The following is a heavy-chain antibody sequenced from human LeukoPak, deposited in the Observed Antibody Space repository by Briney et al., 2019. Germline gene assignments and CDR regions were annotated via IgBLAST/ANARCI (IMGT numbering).Heavy chain of an antibody. CDR2: ISAYNGNT. J-gene: IGHJ3*02. CDR3: ARSIAARHDAFDI. D-gene: IGHD6-6*01. CDR1: GGTFSSYA. V-gene: IGHV1-18*01. Sequence: ASVKVSCKASGGTFSSYAISWVRQAPGQGLEWMGWISAYNGNTNYAQKLQGRVTMTTDTSTSTAYMELRSLRSDDTAVYYCARSIAARHDAFDIWGQGTMVTVSS.